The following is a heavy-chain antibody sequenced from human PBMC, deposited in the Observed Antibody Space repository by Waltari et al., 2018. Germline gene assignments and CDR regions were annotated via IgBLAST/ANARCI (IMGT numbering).Heavy chain of an antibody. CDR3: AGLKRGSGSYYVQDAFDI. CDR2: IIPILGIA. J-gene: IGHJ3*02. V-gene: IGHV1-69*10. Sequence: QVQLVQSGAEVKKPGSSVKVSCKASGGTFSSYAISWVRQAPGQGLEWMGGIIPILGIANYAQKFQGRVTITADKSTSTAYMELSSLRSEDTAVYYCAGLKRGSGSYYVQDAFDIWGQGTMVTVSS. CDR1: GGTFSSYA. D-gene: IGHD3-10*01.